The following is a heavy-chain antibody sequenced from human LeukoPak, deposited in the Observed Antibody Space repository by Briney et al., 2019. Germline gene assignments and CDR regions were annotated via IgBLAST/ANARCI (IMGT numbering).Heavy chain of an antibody. CDR3: AHRLGYCSGGSCYPDAFDI. Sequence: KKSGPTLVNPTPTLTLTCTFPGFSLSTSGVGVGWIRQPPGKALEWLALIYWDDDKRYSPSLKSRLTITKDTSKNQVVLTMTNMDPVDTATYYCAHRLGYCSGGSCYPDAFDIWGQGTMVTVSS. J-gene: IGHJ3*02. CDR1: GFSLSTSGVG. V-gene: IGHV2-5*02. CDR2: IYWDDDK. D-gene: IGHD2-15*01.